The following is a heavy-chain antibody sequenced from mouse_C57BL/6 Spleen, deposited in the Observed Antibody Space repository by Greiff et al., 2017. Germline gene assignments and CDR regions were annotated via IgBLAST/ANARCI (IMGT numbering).Heavy chain of an antibody. CDR3: AREITTVVVDY. Sequence: QVQLKQPGAELVKPGASVKLSCKASGYTFTSYWMHWVKQRPGQGLEWIGMIHPNSGSTNYNEKFKSKATLTVDKSSSTAYMQLSSLTSEDSAVYYCAREITTVVVDYWGQGTTLTVSS. CDR1: GYTFTSYW. CDR2: IHPNSGST. J-gene: IGHJ2*01. V-gene: IGHV1-64*01. D-gene: IGHD1-1*01.